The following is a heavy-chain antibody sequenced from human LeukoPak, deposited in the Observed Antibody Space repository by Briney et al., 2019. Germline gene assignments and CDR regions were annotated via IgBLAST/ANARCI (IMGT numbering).Heavy chain of an antibody. CDR3: ARGGEQEGWFDP. V-gene: IGHV1-18*01. CDR2: ISTYNGNT. Sequence: ASVKVSCKASGYTFTSYGISWVRQAPGQGLEWMGWISTYNGNTNYAQKLQGRVTMTTDTSTTTAYMDLRSLRSDDTAVYYCARGGEQEGWFDPWGQGTLVTVSS. J-gene: IGHJ5*02. CDR1: GYTFTSYG. D-gene: IGHD1/OR15-1a*01.